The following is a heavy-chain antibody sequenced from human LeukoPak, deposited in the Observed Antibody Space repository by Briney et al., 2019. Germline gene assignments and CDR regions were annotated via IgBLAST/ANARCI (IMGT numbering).Heavy chain of an antibody. D-gene: IGHD2-2*02. J-gene: IGHJ6*03. CDR1: GFTFSSYA. V-gene: IGHV3-23*01. Sequence: VGSLRLSCAASGFTFSSYAMSWVRQAPGKGLEWVSAISGSGGSTYYADSVKGRFTISRDNSKNTLYLQMNSLRAEDTAVYYCAKVGHTVVPAAISFYYYYMDVWGKGTTVTVSS. CDR2: ISGSGGST. CDR3: AKVGHTVVPAAISFYYYYMDV.